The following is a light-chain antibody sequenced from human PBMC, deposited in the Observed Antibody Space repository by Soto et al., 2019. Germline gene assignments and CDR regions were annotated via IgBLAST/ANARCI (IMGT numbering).Light chain of an antibody. J-gene: IGKJ5*01. CDR3: QQRSNWPRSIT. CDR1: QSVSSPY. V-gene: IGKV3-11*01. CDR2: DAS. Sequence: EIVLTQSPGTLSLSPVERATLSRRASQSVSSPYLAWYQQKPAQAPRLLIYDASNRATGIPARFSGSGSGTDFTPTISSLEPEDFAVYYCQQRSNWPRSITCGQGTRLEIK.